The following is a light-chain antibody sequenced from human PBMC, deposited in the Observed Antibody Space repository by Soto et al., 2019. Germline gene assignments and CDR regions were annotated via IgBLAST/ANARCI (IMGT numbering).Light chain of an antibody. V-gene: IGKV1-5*01. CDR3: QQYNSYPWT. CDR1: QTISNW. CDR2: DAS. J-gene: IGKJ1*01. Sequence: DIQMTQSPSTLSASVGDRVTITCRASQTISNWLAWYQQKPGKAPKLLIYDASSLHSGVPSRFSGSGSGTEFSLTISFLQPDDFATYYCQQYNSYPWTFGQGTKVDIK.